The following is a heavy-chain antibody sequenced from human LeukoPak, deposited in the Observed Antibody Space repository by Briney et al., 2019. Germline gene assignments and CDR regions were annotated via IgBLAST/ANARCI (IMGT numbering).Heavy chain of an antibody. J-gene: IGHJ6*02. CDR2: IYTSGST. CDR3: ARDDRNYYGMDV. D-gene: IGHD3-22*01. Sequence: ASETLSLTCTVSGGSISSYYWGWIRQPAGKGLEWIGRIYTSGSTNYNPSLKSRVTISGDTSKNQFSLKLSSVTAADTAVYYCARDDRNYYGMDVWGQGTTVTVSS. V-gene: IGHV4-4*07. CDR1: GGSISSYY.